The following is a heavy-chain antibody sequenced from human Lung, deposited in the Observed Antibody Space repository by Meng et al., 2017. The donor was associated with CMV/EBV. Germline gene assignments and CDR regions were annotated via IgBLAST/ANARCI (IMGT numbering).Heavy chain of an antibody. CDR1: GLSVSSNY. D-gene: IGHD5-18*01. J-gene: IGHJ4*02. CDR2: IYSVGIT. CDR3: ATFSRGNNYGYFAS. Sequence: GGSLRLSCAASGLSVSSNYMSWVRQAPGKGLEWVSTIYSVGITYYADSVKGRFTISRDTSKNTLSLQMISLRVEDAAIYYCATFSRGNNYGYFASWGQGTLVTVSS. V-gene: IGHV3-53*01.